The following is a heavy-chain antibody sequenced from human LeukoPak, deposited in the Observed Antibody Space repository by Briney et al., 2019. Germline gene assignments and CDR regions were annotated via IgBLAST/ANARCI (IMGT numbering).Heavy chain of an antibody. CDR2: IYHSGST. D-gene: IGHD2-2*01. CDR3: ARVGVPAALGLNWFDP. Sequence: PSETLSLTCTVSGGSISTYYWSWIRQPAGKGLEWIGNIYHSGSTNYNPSLKSRVTILVDTSKNQFSLELSSVTAADTAVYYCARVGVPAALGLNWFDPWGQGTLVTVSS. J-gene: IGHJ5*02. CDR1: GGSISTYY. V-gene: IGHV4-59*01.